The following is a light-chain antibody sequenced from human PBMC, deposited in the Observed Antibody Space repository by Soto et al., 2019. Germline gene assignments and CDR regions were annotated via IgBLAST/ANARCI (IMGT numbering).Light chain of an antibody. J-gene: IGKJ5*01. CDR3: QQYGSSPLFT. CDR1: QSVSSSY. CDR2: GAS. V-gene: IGKV3-20*01. Sequence: EIVLTQSPGTLSLSPGERATLSCRASQSVSSSYLAWYQQKPGQAPRLLIYGASSRATGIPGRFSGSGSATDFTLTISRLEPEDFAVYYCQQYGSSPLFTFGQGTRVEIK.